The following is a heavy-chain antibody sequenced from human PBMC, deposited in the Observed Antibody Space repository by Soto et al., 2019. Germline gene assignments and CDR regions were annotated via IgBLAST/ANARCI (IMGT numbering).Heavy chain of an antibody. CDR1: GFTFSSYA. J-gene: IGHJ6*02. CDR2: ISGSGGST. V-gene: IGHV3-23*01. CDR3: AKTKWCMHFVCDYYGMDV. Sequence: EVQLLESGGGLVQPGGSLRLSCTASGFTFSSYAMSWVRQAPGKGLEWVSAISGSGGSTYYADSVKGRFTISRDNSKNTLYLQMNSLRAEDTAVYYCAKTKWCMHFVCDYYGMDVWGQGTTVTVSS. D-gene: IGHD2-8*01.